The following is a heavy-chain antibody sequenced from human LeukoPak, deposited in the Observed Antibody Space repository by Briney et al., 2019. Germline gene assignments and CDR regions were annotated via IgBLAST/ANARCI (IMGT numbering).Heavy chain of an antibody. V-gene: IGHV3-21*01. CDR1: GFTFSSYS. CDR2: ISSSSSYI. CDR3: ARVADGYGSGHGMDV. Sequence: GGSLRLSCAASGFTFSSYSMNWVRQAPGKGLEWVSSISSSSSYIYYADSVKGRFTISRDNAKNSLYLQMNSLRAEDTAVYYCARVADGYGSGHGMDVWGQGTTVTVSS. D-gene: IGHD3-10*01. J-gene: IGHJ6*02.